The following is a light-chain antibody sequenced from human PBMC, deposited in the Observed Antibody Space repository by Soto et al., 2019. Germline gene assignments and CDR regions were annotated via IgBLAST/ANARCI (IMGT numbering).Light chain of an antibody. CDR1: SSDVGGYNY. CDR3: CSFTGSNTHV. CDR2: EVN. V-gene: IGLV2-14*01. Sequence: QSALTQPASVSGSPGQSITISCTGTSSDVGGYNYVSWYQQHPGKAPKLILFEVNKRPSGVSGRFSGSKSGNTASLTISGLQAEDEADYYCCSFTGSNTHVFGTGTKLTVL. J-gene: IGLJ1*01.